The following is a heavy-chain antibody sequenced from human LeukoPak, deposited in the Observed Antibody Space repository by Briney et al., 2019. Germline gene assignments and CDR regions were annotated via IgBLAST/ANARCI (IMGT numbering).Heavy chain of an antibody. V-gene: IGHV3-23*01. J-gene: IGHJ4*02. CDR3: ASRVVTSFDY. Sequence: GGSLRLSCAASGLTFSSYAMSWVRQAPGKGLEWVSAISGSGGSTYYADSVKGRFTISRDISENTLYLQMNALGAEDTAVYYCASRVVTSFDYWGQGTLVTVSS. CDR1: GLTFSSYA. D-gene: IGHD3-3*01. CDR2: ISGSGGST.